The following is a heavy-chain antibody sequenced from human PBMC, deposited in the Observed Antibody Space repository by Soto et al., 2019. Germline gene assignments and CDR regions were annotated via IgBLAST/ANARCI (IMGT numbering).Heavy chain of an antibody. CDR3: ARGGTYYYDSSGYYWFDP. CDR1: GGSISSGGYY. J-gene: IGHJ5*02. V-gene: IGHV4-31*03. D-gene: IGHD3-22*01. Sequence: SETLSLTCTVSGGSISSGGYYWSWIRQHPGKGLEWIGYIYYSGSTYYNPSLKSRVTISVATSKNQFSLKLSSVTAADTAVYYGARGGTYYYDSSGYYWFDPWGQGTLVTVSS. CDR2: IYYSGST.